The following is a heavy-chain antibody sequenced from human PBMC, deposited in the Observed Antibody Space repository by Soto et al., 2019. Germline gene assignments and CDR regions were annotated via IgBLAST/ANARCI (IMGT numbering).Heavy chain of an antibody. J-gene: IGHJ1*01. D-gene: IGHD6-13*01. CDR3: ARGGAAAAGTFQH. CDR2: INPNSGGT. CDR1: GYTFTGYY. Sequence: GASVNVSCKASGYTFTGYYMHWVRQAPGQGLEWMGWINPNSGGTNYAQKFQGRVTMTRDTSISTAYMELSRLRSDDTAVYYCARGGAAAAGTFQHWGQGTLVTVSS. V-gene: IGHV1-2*02.